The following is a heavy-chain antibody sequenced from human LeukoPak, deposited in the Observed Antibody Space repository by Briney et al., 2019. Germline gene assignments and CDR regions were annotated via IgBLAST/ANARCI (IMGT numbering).Heavy chain of an antibody. CDR2: INAGNGNT. CDR1: GYTFTSYA. Sequence: ASVKVSCKASGYTFTSYAMHWVRQAPGQRLEWMGWINAGNGNTKYPQKFQGRVTITRDTSASTAYMELSSLRSEDTAVYYCARVVPPYWYFDLWGRGTLVTVSS. V-gene: IGHV1-3*01. CDR3: ARVVPPYWYFDL. D-gene: IGHD2-2*01. J-gene: IGHJ2*01.